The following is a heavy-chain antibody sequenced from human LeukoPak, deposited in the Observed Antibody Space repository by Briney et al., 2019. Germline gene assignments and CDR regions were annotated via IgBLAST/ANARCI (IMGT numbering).Heavy chain of an antibody. CDR2: IKEDGSEK. J-gene: IGHJ4*02. Sequence: PGGSLRLSCAASGFSFSDYWMSWVRQPPGKGLEWVANIKEDGSEKYYVDSVKGRITISRDNAQNLLLLQMNSLRADDTAVYFCARFPLDYWGQGTQVTVSS. CDR1: GFSFSDYW. CDR3: ARFPLDY. V-gene: IGHV3-7*01.